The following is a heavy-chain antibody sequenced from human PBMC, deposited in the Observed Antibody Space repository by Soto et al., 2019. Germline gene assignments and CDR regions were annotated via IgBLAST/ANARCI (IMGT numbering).Heavy chain of an antibody. J-gene: IGHJ4*02. Sequence: GGSLRLSCAASGFTFSSYGMHWVRQAPGKGLEWVAVISYDGSNKYYADSVKGRFTISRDNSKNTLYLQMNSLRAEDTAVYYCAKDSDYGGNSGYFDYWGQGTLVTVSS. CDR3: AKDSDYGGNSGYFDY. CDR2: ISYDGSNK. D-gene: IGHD4-17*01. CDR1: GFTFSSYG. V-gene: IGHV3-30*18.